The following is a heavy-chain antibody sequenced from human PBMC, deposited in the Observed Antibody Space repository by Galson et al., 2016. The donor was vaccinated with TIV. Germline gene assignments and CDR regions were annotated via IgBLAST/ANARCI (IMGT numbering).Heavy chain of an antibody. CDR1: GFTFDDYS. J-gene: IGHJ6*03. CDR2: LNWLGNSA. Sequence: SLRLSCAASGFTFDDYSMSWVRQAPGKGLEWVSGLNWLGNSADYADSVRGRFSIYRENGKNSLYLRMNSLRPEDTAIYYCARDGVVDSSMDYFYYYYLDVWGEGTTLTVSS. D-gene: IGHD5-18*01. CDR3: ARDGVVDSSMDYFYYYYLDV. V-gene: IGHV3-20*04.